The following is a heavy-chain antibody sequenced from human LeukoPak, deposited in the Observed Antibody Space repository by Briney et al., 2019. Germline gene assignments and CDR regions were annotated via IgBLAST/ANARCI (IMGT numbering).Heavy chain of an antibody. CDR3: ARDGILYYPYDMDV. V-gene: IGHV4-31*03. Sequence: SQTLSLTCTVSGGSISSGGYYWSWIRQHPGKGLEWIGYIYYSGSTYYNPSLKSRVTISVDTSKNQFSLKLSSVTAADTAVYYCARDGILYYPYDMDVWGQGTTVTVSS. CDR2: IYYSGST. J-gene: IGHJ6*02. CDR1: GGSISSGGYY. D-gene: IGHD2-8*01.